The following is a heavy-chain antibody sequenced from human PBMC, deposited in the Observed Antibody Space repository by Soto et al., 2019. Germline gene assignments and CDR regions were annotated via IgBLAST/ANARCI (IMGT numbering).Heavy chain of an antibody. CDR1: RFIFITYG. V-gene: IGHV3-30*03. D-gene: IGHD2-21*02. CDR2: ISSDGTNK. CDR3: AREEHIVVVTAIPAEYFQH. Sequence: PGGSLRLSCAASRFIFITYGMHWVRQAPGKGLEWVAAISSDGTNKHYADYVKGRFTISRDNSKNTLYLQMNSLRIEDAAVYYCAREEHIVVVTAIPAEYFQHWGPGTLVTVSS. J-gene: IGHJ1*01.